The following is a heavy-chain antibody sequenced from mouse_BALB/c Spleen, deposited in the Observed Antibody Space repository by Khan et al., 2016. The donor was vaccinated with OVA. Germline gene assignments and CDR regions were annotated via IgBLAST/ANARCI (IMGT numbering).Heavy chain of an antibody. Sequence: QIQLVQSGPELKKPGETVKISCKASGYTFTNYGMNWVKQAPGKGLKWMGWINTYTGEQTYTDDFKGRFAFSLETSARTDYLQITNLQNEDIATYFFARGASYVYFDVWGAGTTVTVSS. D-gene: IGHD3-3*01. CDR2: INTYTGEQ. CDR3: ARGASYVYFDV. CDR1: GYTFTNYG. J-gene: IGHJ1*01. V-gene: IGHV9-1*02.